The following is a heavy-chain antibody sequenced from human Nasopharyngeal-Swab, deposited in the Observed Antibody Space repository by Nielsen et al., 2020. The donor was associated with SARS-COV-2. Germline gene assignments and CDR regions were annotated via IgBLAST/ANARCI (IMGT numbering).Heavy chain of an antibody. CDR3: ARELYYDFWSGYYWPSESWFDP. CDR1: GGSISSYY. V-gene: IGHV4-59*13. CDR2: IYYSGST. J-gene: IGHJ5*02. Sequence: SETLSLTCTVSGGSISSYYRSWIRQPPGKGLEWIGYIYYSGSTNYNPSLKSRVTISVDTSKNQFSLKLSSVTAADTAVYYCARELYYDFWSGYYWPSESWFDPWGQGTLVTVSS. D-gene: IGHD3-3*01.